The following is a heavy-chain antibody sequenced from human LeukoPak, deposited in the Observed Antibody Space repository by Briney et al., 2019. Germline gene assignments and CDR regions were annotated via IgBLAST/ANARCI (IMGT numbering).Heavy chain of an antibody. Sequence: PGGSLRLSCAASGFTFSSSWMGWVRRAPGKGLEWVANIKEDGSDKLYVDSVKGRFTISRDNAKSSLFLQMNSLRAEDTAVYYCARHGSYNFDYWGQGALVTVSS. CDR2: IKEDGSDK. CDR1: GFTFSSSW. D-gene: IGHD3-10*01. V-gene: IGHV3-7*05. CDR3: ARHGSYNFDY. J-gene: IGHJ4*02.